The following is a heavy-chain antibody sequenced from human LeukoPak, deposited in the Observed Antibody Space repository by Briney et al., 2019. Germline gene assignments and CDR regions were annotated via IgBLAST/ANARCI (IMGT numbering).Heavy chain of an antibody. CDR3: AKESEGASPAY. CDR2: IYSGGST. V-gene: IGHV3-53*01. Sequence: PGGSLRLSCAASGFTVSSNYMSWVRQAPGKGLEWVSVIYSGGSTYYADSVKGRFTASRDSSTNTYYLQMDSLRAEDTAVYYCAKESEGASPAYWGRGTLVTVSS. CDR1: GFTVSSNY. D-gene: IGHD3-16*01. J-gene: IGHJ4*02.